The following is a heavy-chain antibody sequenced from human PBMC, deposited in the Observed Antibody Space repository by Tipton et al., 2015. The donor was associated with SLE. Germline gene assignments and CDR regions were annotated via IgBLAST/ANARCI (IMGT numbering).Heavy chain of an antibody. CDR2: IYYSGST. Sequence: TLSLTCTVSGGSISSSSYYWGWIRQPPGKGLEWIGSIYYSGSTYYNPSLKSRVTISVDTSKNQFSLKLSSVTAADTAVYYCARVVGATNWYFDLWGRGTLVTVSS. D-gene: IGHD1-26*01. V-gene: IGHV4-39*07. CDR1: GGSISSSSYY. CDR3: ARVVGATNWYFDL. J-gene: IGHJ2*01.